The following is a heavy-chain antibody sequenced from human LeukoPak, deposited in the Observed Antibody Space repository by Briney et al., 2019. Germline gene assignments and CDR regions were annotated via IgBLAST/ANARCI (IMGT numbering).Heavy chain of an antibody. CDR1: GYTFTGYY. CDR3: ARSLYLRGIAAADLVDY. CDR2: INPNSGGT. D-gene: IGHD6-13*01. V-gene: IGHV1-2*02. Sequence: ASVKVSCKASGYTFTGYYMHWVRQAPGQGLEWMGWINPNSGGTNYAQKFQGRVTMTRDTSISTAYMELSRLRSDDTAVYYCARSLYLRGIAAADLVDYWGQGTLVTVSS. J-gene: IGHJ4*02.